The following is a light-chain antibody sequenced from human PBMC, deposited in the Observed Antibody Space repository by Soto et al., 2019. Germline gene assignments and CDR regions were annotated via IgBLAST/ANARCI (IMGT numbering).Light chain of an antibody. V-gene: IGLV2-8*01. J-gene: IGLJ1*01. Sequence: QSALTQPPSVSGAPGQRVTISCTGSSSNIGAGYDVHWYQQHPGKAPKLMIYEVSKRPSGVPDRFSGSKSGNTASLTVSGLQAEDEADYYCSSYAGSNNLYVFGTGTKLTVL. CDR1: SSNIGAGYD. CDR3: SSYAGSNNLYV. CDR2: EVS.